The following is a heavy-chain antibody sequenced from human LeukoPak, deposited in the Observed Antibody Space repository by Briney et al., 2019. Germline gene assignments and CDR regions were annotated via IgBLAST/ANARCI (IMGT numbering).Heavy chain of an antibody. J-gene: IGHJ4*02. D-gene: IGHD5-12*01. Sequence: GGSLRLSCAASGSTFDDYGMSWVRQAPGKGLEWVANINQGGSVQYYMDSVKGRFTISRDDAKNSLYVQMNSLRDEDTAVYYCARVEYSGWNLEYWGQGTLVTVSS. CDR2: INQGGSVQ. CDR3: ARVEYSGWNLEY. CDR1: GSTFDDYG. V-gene: IGHV3-7*01.